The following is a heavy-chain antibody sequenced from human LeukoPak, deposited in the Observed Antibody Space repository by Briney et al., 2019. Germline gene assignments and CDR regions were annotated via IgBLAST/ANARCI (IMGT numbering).Heavy chain of an antibody. CDR3: ARDRSKEYFQH. D-gene: IGHD5/OR15-5a*01. V-gene: IGHV1-18*01. J-gene: IGHJ1*01. CDR1: GYTFTSYG. CDR2: ISAYNGNT. Sequence: ASVKVSCKASGYTFTSYGISWVRQAPGQGLERMGWISAYNGNTNYAQKFQGRVTMTTDTSTSTAYMELRSLRSDDTAVYYCARDRSKEYFQHWGQGTLVTVSS.